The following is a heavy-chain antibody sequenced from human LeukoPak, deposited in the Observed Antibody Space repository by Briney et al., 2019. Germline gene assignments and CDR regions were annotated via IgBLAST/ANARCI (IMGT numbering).Heavy chain of an antibody. CDR2: INSDGSAT. CDR1: GFPFSSYW. J-gene: IGHJ6*02. V-gene: IGHV3-74*01. CDR3: ASDSPYYGMDV. Sequence: GGSLRLSCAASGFPFSSYWMHWIRQVPGKGLLWVSRINSDGSATIYADSVRGRFTISRDNAKNTLYLQMSGLRVEDTAVYHCASDSPYYGMDVWGQGTTVTVSS.